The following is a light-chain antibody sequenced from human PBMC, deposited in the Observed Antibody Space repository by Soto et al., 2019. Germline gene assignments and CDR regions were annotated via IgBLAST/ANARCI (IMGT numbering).Light chain of an antibody. V-gene: IGKV3-15*01. CDR2: GAS. CDR3: QQYTNWPPNT. Sequence: EILMTQSTDTLSVSPGESSTLSFSSSQRVYSNLAWYQQRPGQAPRLLIYGASTRATGVPARFSGRGSGTEFTLTISSLQSEDFAVYYCQQYTNWPPNTFGQGTRLEIK. J-gene: IGKJ5*01. CDR1: QRVYSN.